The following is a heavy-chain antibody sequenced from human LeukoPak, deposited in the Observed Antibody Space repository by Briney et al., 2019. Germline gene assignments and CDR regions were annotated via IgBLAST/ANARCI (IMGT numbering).Heavy chain of an antibody. V-gene: IGHV3-48*01. J-gene: IGHJ6*02. CDR2: ISSSSNTI. CDR3: ATRGYYGSGSLYYSMDV. CDR1: GLTFSNYS. D-gene: IGHD3-10*01. Sequence: GSLRLSCTASGLTFSNYSLDWVRQAPGKGLEWLSYISSSSNTIYYADSVKGRFTVSRNNAKKSLYLQMSNLRAEDTALYYCATRGYYGSGSLYYSMDVWGQGTTVTVSS.